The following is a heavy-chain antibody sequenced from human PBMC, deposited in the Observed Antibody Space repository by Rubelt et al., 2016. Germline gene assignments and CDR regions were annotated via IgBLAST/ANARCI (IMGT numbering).Heavy chain of an antibody. V-gene: IGHV3-23*01. CDR1: GFTFSSYA. D-gene: IGHD3-22*01. CDR2: ISGSGGST. J-gene: IGHJ4*02. Sequence: EVQLLESGGGLVQPGGSLRLSCAASGFTFSSYAMSWVRQAPGKGLEWVSAISGSGGSTYFADSVKGRFTISRDNSKNTLYLQMNSLRAEDTAVYYCAKDLGYYDSSAVFGGQGTLVTVYS. CDR3: AKDLGYYDSSAVF.